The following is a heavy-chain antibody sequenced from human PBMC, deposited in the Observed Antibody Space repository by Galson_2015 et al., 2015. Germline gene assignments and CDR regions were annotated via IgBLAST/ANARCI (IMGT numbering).Heavy chain of an antibody. CDR2: ILSGGST. CDR1: GFTFSPYT. J-gene: IGHJ3*01. Sequence: SLRLSCAASGFTFSPYTMGWVRQAPGKGLEWVSAILSGGSTSYTDSVRGRFSISRDDSKNTVYLQMNSLTAEDAAVYYCARRVEGAFDAWGQGTMVTVSS. V-gene: IGHV3-23*01. CDR3: ARRVEGAFDA.